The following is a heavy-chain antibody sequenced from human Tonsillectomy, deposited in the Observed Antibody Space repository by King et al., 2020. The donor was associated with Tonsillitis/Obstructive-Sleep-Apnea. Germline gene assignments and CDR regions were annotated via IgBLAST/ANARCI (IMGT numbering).Heavy chain of an antibody. CDR2: INAGNGNT. Sequence: VQLVQSGAEVKKPGASVKVSCKASGYTFTSYAMHWVRQAPGQRLEWMGWINAGNGNTKYSQKFQGRVTITRDTSASTAYMELSSLRSEDTAVYYCARPSENVWGSYRQYYFDYWGQGTLVTVSS. D-gene: IGHD3-16*02. CDR3: ARPSENVWGSYRQYYFDY. V-gene: IGHV1-3*01. J-gene: IGHJ4*02. CDR1: GYTFTSYA.